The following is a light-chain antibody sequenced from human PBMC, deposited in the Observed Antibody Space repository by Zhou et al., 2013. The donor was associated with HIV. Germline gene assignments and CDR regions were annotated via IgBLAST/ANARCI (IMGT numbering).Light chain of an antibody. Sequence: DIQMSQSPSSLPASVGDRVTITCRASQTISNYLNWYQQKPGTAPKLLIYAASLLQSGVPSRFSGSGSGTDFTLSISSLQPEDVATYYCQKYDSAPATFGQGTKVEIK. CDR2: AAS. J-gene: IGKJ1*01. V-gene: IGKV1-39*01. CDR1: QTISNY. CDR3: QKYDSAPAT.